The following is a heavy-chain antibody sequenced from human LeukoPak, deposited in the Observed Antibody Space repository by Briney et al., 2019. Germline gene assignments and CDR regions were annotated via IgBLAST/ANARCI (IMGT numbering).Heavy chain of an antibody. CDR2: MSGSGGST. V-gene: IGHV3-23*01. CDR1: GFTFSSYG. J-gene: IGHJ4*02. D-gene: IGHD5-18*01. CDR3: AKDLLYSYAPGH. Sequence: GGSLRLSCAASGFTFSSYGMHWVREAPGKGLEWVSAMSGSGGSTYYADSVQGRFTIYRDHSKNTMYLQMNSLRAEATAVYYCAKDLLYSYAPGHWGQETLVTVSS.